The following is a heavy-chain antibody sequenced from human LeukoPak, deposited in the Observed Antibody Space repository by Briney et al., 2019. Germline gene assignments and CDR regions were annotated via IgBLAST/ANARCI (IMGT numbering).Heavy chain of an antibody. V-gene: IGHV4-34*01. CDR1: GGSFSGYY. CDR2: INHSGST. CDR3: ARVTGLWFRELMANYYYYYMDV. J-gene: IGHJ6*03. D-gene: IGHD3-10*01. Sequence: SETLSLTCAVYGGSFSGYYWSWIRQPPGKGLEWIGEINHSGSTNYNPSLKSRVTISVDTSKNQFSLKLSSVTAADTAVYYCARVTGLWFRELMANYYYYYMDVWGKGTTVTVSS.